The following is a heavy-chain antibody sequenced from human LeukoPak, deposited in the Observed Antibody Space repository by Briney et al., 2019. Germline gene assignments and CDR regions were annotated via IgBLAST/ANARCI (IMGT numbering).Heavy chain of an antibody. CDR1: GFSLSTFP. CDR3: VRDPGYNRKGGMDV. V-gene: IGHV3-23*01. D-gene: IGHD6-13*01. J-gene: IGHJ6*02. Sequence: QPGGSLRLSCSASGFSLSTFPMSWVRQSPGKGLQWVSAISGSGANTYYADSVKGRFTISRDTSKNTLYLQMNGLRAEDTAVYHCVRDPGYNRKGGMDVWGQGTTVTVSS. CDR2: ISGSGANT.